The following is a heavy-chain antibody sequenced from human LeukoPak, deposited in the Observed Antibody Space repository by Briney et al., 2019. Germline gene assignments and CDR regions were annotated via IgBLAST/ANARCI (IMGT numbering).Heavy chain of an antibody. CDR3: ARGLGGTGSGDDYYFDY. D-gene: IGHD6-19*01. Sequence: KPSETLSLTCTVSGGSISGYYWNWIRQSPGTGLEWIGNVYYSGSTNYNPSLKSRVTISVDTSKNQFSLKLSSVTAADTAVYYCARGLGGTGSGDDYYFDYWGQGTLVTVSS. CDR1: GGSISGYY. CDR2: VYYSGST. V-gene: IGHV4-59*01. J-gene: IGHJ4*02.